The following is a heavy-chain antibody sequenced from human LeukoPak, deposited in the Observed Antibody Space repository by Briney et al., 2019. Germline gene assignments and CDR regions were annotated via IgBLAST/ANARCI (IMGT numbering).Heavy chain of an antibody. CDR3: ARDRHGYFDY. J-gene: IGHJ4*02. V-gene: IGHV3-11*01. CDR2: ISHNGETK. CDR1: GFTFSDHY. Sequence: GGSLRLSCAASGFTFSDHYMIWLRQAPGKGLEAISYISHNGETKYYADSVKGRLSISRDNAKSSLYLQMNSLRVADTAVYYCARDRHGYFDYWGQGTLVTVSS. D-gene: IGHD6-13*01.